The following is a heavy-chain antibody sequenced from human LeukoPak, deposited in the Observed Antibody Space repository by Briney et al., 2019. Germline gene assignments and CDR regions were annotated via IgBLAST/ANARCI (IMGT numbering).Heavy chain of an antibody. CDR2: ISYDGSNK. CDR3: AKDLFYYGSGSYYMNDYYYYMDV. V-gene: IGHV3-30*04. J-gene: IGHJ6*03. CDR1: GFTFSSYA. D-gene: IGHD3-10*01. Sequence: GRSLRLSCAASGFTFSSYAMHWVRQAPGKGLEWVAVISYDGSNKYYADSVKGRFTISRDNSKNTLFLQMNSLRAEDTAVYYCAKDLFYYGSGSYYMNDYYYYMDVWGKGTTVTISS.